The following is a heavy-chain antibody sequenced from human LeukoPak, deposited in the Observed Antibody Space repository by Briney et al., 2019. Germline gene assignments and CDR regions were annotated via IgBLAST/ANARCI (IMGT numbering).Heavy chain of an antibody. CDR1: GFTFSGSA. CDR3: TSSSSGWYGGVDY. CDR2: IRSKANSYAT. Sequence: GSLRLSCAASGFTFSGSAMHWVRQASGKGLEWVGRIRSKANSYATAYAASVKGRFTISRDDSKNTAYLQMNSLKTEDTAVYYCTSSSSGWYGGVDYWGQGTLVTVSS. V-gene: IGHV3-73*01. J-gene: IGHJ4*02. D-gene: IGHD6-19*01.